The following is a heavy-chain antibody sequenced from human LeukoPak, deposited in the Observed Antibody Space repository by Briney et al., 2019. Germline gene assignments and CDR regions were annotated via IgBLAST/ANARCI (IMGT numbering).Heavy chain of an antibody. Sequence: GGSLRLSCAASGFIFSSYSMSWVRQAPGKGLEWVSVITGSGGNTYYADSVKGRFTISRDNSKNTLYLQMNSLRAEDTAVYYCAKRQLVLVDYWGQGTLVTVSS. D-gene: IGHD6-13*01. V-gene: IGHV3-23*01. CDR3: AKRQLVLVDY. CDR2: ITGSGGNT. CDR1: GFIFSSYS. J-gene: IGHJ4*02.